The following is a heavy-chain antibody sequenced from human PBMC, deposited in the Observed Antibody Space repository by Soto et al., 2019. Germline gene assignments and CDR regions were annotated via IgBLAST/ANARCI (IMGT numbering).Heavy chain of an antibody. CDR1: GFTFSNYW. V-gene: IGHV3-74*01. J-gene: IGHJ4*02. D-gene: IGHD5-12*01. Sequence: PGGSLRLSCAASGFTFSNYWMHWVRQAPGKGLVWVSRINGDGTIISYADSVKGRFTISRDNAKNTLYLQLNSLGAEDTAVYYCAKVRRYSGYEYFDYWGQGALVTVSS. CDR3: AKVRRYSGYEYFDY. CDR2: INGDGTII.